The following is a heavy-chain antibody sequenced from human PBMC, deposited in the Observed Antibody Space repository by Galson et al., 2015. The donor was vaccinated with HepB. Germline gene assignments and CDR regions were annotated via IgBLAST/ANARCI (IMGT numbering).Heavy chain of an antibody. D-gene: IGHD1-26*01. J-gene: IGHJ6*03. CDR3: AKDRSYSGSSYMDV. CDR2: ISYDGSNK. V-gene: IGHV3-30*18. CDR1: GFTFSSYG. Sequence: SLRLSCAASGFTFSSYGMHWVRQAPGKGLEWVAVISYDGSNKYYADSVKGRFTISRDNSKNTLYLQMNSLRAEDTAVYYCAKDRSYSGSSYMDVWGKGTTVTVSS.